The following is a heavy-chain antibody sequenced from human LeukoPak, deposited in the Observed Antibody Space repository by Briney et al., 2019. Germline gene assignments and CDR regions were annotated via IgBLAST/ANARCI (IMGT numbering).Heavy chain of an antibody. D-gene: IGHD3-10*01. J-gene: IGHJ4*02. CDR1: GYTFTKHP. V-gene: IGHV1-3*04. CDR2: INTDNGNT. CDR3: APLIGAYFDY. Sequence: ASVKVSCKTSGYTFTKHPMHWVRQAPGQRLEWMGWINTDNGNTEYSEKFQSRVAITRDTSASTAYMELNSLTSEDTALYYCAPLIGAYFDYWGQGTLVTVSS.